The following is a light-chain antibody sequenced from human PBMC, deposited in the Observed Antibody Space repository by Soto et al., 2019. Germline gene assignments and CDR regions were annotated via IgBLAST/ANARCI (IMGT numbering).Light chain of an antibody. V-gene: IGKV3-20*01. CDR3: HQFSSYPLT. CDR1: QTVRNNY. J-gene: IGKJ4*01. Sequence: EFVLTQSPGTLSLSPGERATLSCRASQTVRNNYLAWYQQKPGQAPRLLIYDASSRATGIPDRFSGGGSGTDFTLTISILEPEDFVVYYCHQFSSYPLTFGGGTKVEIK. CDR2: DAS.